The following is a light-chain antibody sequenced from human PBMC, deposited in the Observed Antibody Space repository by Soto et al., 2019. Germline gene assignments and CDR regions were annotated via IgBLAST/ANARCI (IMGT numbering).Light chain of an antibody. CDR1: QSISNW. CDR2: KAS. CDR3: QQYNGYRLA. V-gene: IGKV1-5*03. J-gene: IGKJ4*01. Sequence: DIPMTQSPSSLSASVGDRVTFTCRASQSISNWLAWYQQKPGKAPKLLIYKASTLESRVPSRFSGSGAGTEFTLTISSLQADDFAIYYCQQYNGYRLAFGGGTKVEIK.